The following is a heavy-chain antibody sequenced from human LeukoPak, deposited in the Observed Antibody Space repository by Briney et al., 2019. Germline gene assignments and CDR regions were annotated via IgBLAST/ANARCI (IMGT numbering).Heavy chain of an antibody. CDR2: VYYSGSP. V-gene: IGHV4-59*02. CDR3: ARIHRYCSGGACYVLDN. D-gene: IGHD2-15*01. J-gene: IGHJ4*02. CDR1: GGSVSGYY. Sequence: TASETLSLTCVVSGGSVSGYYWGWVRQPPGRGLEWVGYVYYSGSPTFNPSFKSRITISVDTSRNQFSLQLSSVTAADTAVYYCARIHRYCSGGACYVLDNWGQGTLVAVSS.